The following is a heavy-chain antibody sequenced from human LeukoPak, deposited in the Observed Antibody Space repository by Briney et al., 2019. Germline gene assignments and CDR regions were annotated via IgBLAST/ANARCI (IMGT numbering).Heavy chain of an antibody. CDR3: AKGRVTTSSYYYYYMDV. CDR2: ISGSGGST. Sequence: GSLRLSCAASGFTFSSYAMSWVRQAPGKGLEWVSAISGSGGSTYYADSVKGRFTISRDNSKNTLYLKMNSLRAEDTAVYYCAKGRVTTSSYYYYYMDVWGKGTTVTVSS. J-gene: IGHJ6*03. CDR1: GFTFSSYA. V-gene: IGHV3-23*01. D-gene: IGHD4-17*01.